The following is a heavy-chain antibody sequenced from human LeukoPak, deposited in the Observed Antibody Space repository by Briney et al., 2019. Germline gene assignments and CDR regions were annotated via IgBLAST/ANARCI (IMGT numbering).Heavy chain of an antibody. J-gene: IGHJ6*02. D-gene: IGHD3-10*01. CDR3: AQGITMVRGVTYYYYGMDV. Sequence: ASVTVSCKASGYTFTSYDISWVRQATGQGLEWMGLMNPNSGNTGYAQKFQGRVTMTRNTSISTAYMELSSLRSEDTAVYYCAQGITMVRGVTYYYYGMDVWGQGTTVTVSS. CDR1: GYTFTSYD. CDR2: MNPNSGNT. V-gene: IGHV1-8*01.